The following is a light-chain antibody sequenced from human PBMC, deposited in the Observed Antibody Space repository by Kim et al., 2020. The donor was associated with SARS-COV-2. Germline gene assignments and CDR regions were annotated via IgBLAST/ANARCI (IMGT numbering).Light chain of an antibody. CDR2: DAS. V-gene: IGKV3-15*01. Sequence: SVSPGERATLSCRASQSVGSNLAWFQQQPGQPPRLLFYDASNRATGIPARYSGSGSGTEFTLTISSLQSEDFAVYYCQQYNNWRTFGQGTKVEIK. J-gene: IGKJ1*01. CDR1: QSVGSN. CDR3: QQYNNWRT.